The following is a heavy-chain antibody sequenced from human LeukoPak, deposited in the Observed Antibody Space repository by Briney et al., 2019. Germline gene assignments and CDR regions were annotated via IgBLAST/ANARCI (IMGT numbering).Heavy chain of an antibody. V-gene: IGHV4-39*01. CDR2: IYYNGST. CDR3: ARGGGGYSYGYEELDAFDI. CDR1: GGSISSSSYY. J-gene: IGHJ3*02. Sequence: PSETLSLTCTVSGGSISSSSYYWGWIRQPPGKGLEWIGSIYYNGSTYYNPSLKSRVTISVDTSKNQFSLKLSSVTAADTAVYYCARGGGGYSYGYEELDAFDIWGQGTMVTVSS. D-gene: IGHD5-18*01.